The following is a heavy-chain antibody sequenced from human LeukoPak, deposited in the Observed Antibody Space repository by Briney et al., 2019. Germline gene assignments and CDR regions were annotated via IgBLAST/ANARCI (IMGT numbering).Heavy chain of an antibody. CDR2: IYHSGST. CDR1: GDSISSRDYY. J-gene: IGHJ4*02. Sequence: PSETLSLTCSVSGDSISSRDYYWSWIRQPPGKGLEWIGEIYHSGSTNYNPSLKSRVTISVDKSKNQFSLKLSSVTAADTAVYYCARGYQLNGPFDYWGQGTLVTVSS. CDR3: ARGYQLNGPFDY. V-gene: IGHV4-39*07. D-gene: IGHD5-18*01.